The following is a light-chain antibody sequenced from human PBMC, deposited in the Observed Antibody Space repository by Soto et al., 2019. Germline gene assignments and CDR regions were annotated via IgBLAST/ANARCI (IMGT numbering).Light chain of an antibody. CDR1: TSNIGTYT. J-gene: IGLJ1*01. CDR2: GDN. V-gene: IGLV1-44*01. CDR3: SSYTNKYSLPYV. Sequence: QSVLTQSPSVSGTPGQGVTISCSGGTSNIGTYTVNWYQQLPGTAPKVLIYGDNQRPLGVSSRFSGSKSGNTASLIISGLQAEDEAFYYCSSYTNKYSLPYVFGTGTKVTVL.